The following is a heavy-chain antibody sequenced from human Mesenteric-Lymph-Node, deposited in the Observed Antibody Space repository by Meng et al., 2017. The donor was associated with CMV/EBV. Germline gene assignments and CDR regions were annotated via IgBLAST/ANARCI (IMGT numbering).Heavy chain of an antibody. CDR2: INHSGST. CDR1: GGSFSGYY. CDR3: ARGPYDFWSGYGVYFDY. Sequence: SQTLSLTCAVYGGSFSGYYWSWIRQPPGKGLEWIGEINHSGSTNYNPSLKSRVTISVDTSKNQFSLKLSSVTAADTAVYYCARGPYDFWSGYGVYFDYWGQGTLVTVSS. J-gene: IGHJ4*02. D-gene: IGHD3-3*01. V-gene: IGHV4-34*01.